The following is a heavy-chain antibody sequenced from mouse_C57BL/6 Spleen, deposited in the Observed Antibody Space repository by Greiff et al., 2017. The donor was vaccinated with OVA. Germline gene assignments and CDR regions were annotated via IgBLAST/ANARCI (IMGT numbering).Heavy chain of an antibody. CDR2: IYPGDGDT. CDR1: GYAFSSSW. J-gene: IGHJ2*01. V-gene: IGHV1-82*01. Sequence: VQLQQSGPELVKPGASVKISCKASGYAFSSSWMNWVKQRPGKGLEWIGRIYPGDGDTNYNGKFKGKATLTADKSSSTAYMQLSSLTSEDSAVYFCARGGEKLRQDYWGQGTTLTVSS. CDR3: ARGGEKLRQDY. D-gene: IGHD3-2*02.